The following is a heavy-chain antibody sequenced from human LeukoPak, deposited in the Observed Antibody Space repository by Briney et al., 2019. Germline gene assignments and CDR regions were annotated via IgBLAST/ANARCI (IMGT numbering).Heavy chain of an antibody. CDR1: GGSISSSTYY. J-gene: IGHJ4*02. Sequence: PSETLSLTCTVSGGSISSSTYYWGGIRQPPGRGLEWIGNIYYSGSTYYNPSLKSRVTISVDTSKNQFSLKLTSVTAADTAVYYCARLRQHLAPIDYWGQGTLVTVSS. D-gene: IGHD6-13*01. CDR3: ARLRQHLAPIDY. CDR2: IYYSGST. V-gene: IGHV4-39*01.